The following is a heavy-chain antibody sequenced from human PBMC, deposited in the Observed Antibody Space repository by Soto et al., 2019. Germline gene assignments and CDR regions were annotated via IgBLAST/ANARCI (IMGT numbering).Heavy chain of an antibody. CDR2: IYTSGST. J-gene: IGHJ3*02. Sequence: SETLSLTCTVHGGSISSYYWSWIRQPAGKGLEWIGRIYTSGSTNYNPSLKSRVTMSVDTSKNQFSLKLSSVTAADTAVYYCARDYCSGSYYKGVAFDIWGQGTMVTVSS. V-gene: IGHV4-4*07. CDR3: ARDYCSGSYYKGVAFDI. D-gene: IGHD3-10*01. CDR1: GGSISSYY.